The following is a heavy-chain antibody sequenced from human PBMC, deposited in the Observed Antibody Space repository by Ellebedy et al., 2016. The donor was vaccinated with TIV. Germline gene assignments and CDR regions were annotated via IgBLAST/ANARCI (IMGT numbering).Heavy chain of an antibody. CDR1: GFSFSNYN. D-gene: IGHD3-10*01. CDR3: ARRSRGPSYYFDY. V-gene: IGHV3-48*01. CDR2: ISSGSSTI. Sequence: GESLKISCAASGFSFSNYNMNWVRQAPGKGLEWVSCISSGSSTIYYADSVKGRFTISRDNAKNSLYLQMNSLRAEDTAVYYCARRSRGPSYYFDYWGQGALVTVSS. J-gene: IGHJ4*02.